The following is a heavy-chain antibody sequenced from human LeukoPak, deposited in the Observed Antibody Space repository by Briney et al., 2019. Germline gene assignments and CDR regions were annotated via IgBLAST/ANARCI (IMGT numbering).Heavy chain of an antibody. J-gene: IGHJ4*02. CDR1: GGSISSYY. CDR2: IYYSGST. V-gene: IGHV4-59*01. Sequence: SETLSLTCTVSGGSISSYYWSWIRRPPGKGLEWIGYIYYSGSTNYNPSLKSRVTISVDTSKNQFSLKLSSVTAADTAVYYCASVVGGYLDYWGQGTLVTVSS. D-gene: IGHD5-12*01. CDR3: ASVVGGYLDY.